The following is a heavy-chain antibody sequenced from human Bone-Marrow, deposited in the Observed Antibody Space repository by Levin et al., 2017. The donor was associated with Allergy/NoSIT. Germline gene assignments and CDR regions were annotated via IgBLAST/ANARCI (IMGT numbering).Heavy chain of an antibody. Sequence: GGSLRLSCAASGFTFSSYSMNWVRQAPGKGLEWVSSISSSSSYIYYADSVKGRFTISRDNAKNSLYLQMNSLRAEDTAVYYCARDRQVAATVINAFDIWGQGTMVTVSS. CDR1: GFTFSSYS. CDR3: ARDRQVAATVINAFDI. J-gene: IGHJ3*02. D-gene: IGHD2-15*01. CDR2: ISSSSSYI. V-gene: IGHV3-21*01.